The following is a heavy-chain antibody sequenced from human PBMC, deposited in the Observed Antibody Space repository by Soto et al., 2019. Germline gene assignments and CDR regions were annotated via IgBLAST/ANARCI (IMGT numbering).Heavy chain of an antibody. CDR3: AKRPLKFSGSYFDY. J-gene: IGHJ4*02. V-gene: IGHV3-23*01. CDR1: GFTFSTYA. CDR2: ISDGGGST. Sequence: EVQLLDSGGGLVQPGGSLRLSCAASGFTFSTYAMSWVRQAPGKGLEWVSTISDGGGSTYYADSVKGRFTISRDNSKNTLYLQMNSLRAEDTAVYYCAKRPLKFSGSYFDYWGQGTLVTVSS. D-gene: IGHD1-26*01.